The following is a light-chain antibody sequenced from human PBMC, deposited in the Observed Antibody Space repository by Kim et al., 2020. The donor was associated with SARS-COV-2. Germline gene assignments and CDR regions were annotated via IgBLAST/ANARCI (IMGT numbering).Light chain of an antibody. V-gene: IGLV3-19*01. CDR2: GKN. J-gene: IGLJ1*01. CDR1: SLRSYY. CDR3: NSRDSSGNLYV. Sequence: SCELTQDPAVSVALGQTVRITCQGDSLRSYYASWYQQKPGQAPVLVIYGKNNRPSGIPDRFSGSSSGNTASLTITGAQAEDEADYYCNSRDSSGNLYVFG.